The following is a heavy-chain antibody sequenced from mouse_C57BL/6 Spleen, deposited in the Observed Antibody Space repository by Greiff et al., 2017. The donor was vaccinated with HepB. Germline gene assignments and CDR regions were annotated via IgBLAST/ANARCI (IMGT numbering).Heavy chain of an antibody. CDR1: GYTFTNYW. Sequence: QVQLKQPGTELVKPGASVKLSCKASGYTFTNYWMHWVKQRPGQGLEWIGNINPSNGGTNYNEKFKSKATLTVDKSSSTAYMQLSSLTSEDSAVYYCARTTMVKGYYFDYWGQGTTLTVSS. V-gene: IGHV1-53*01. J-gene: IGHJ2*01. CDR2: INPSNGGT. CDR3: ARTTMVKGYYFDY. D-gene: IGHD2-2*01.